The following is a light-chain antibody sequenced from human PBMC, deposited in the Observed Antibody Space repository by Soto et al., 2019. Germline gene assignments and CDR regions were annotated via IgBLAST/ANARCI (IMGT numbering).Light chain of an antibody. J-gene: IGLJ1*01. CDR3: CSYAGSGTPYV. Sequence: QSVLTQPASVSGSPGQSITISCTGTSSGVGRYNLVSWYQHHPGKAPKLMIYVVGKRPSGVSSRFSGSKSGNTASLTISGLQAEDEADYYCCSYAGSGTPYVFGTGTKVTVL. CDR2: VVG. CDR1: SSGVGRYNL. V-gene: IGLV2-23*02.